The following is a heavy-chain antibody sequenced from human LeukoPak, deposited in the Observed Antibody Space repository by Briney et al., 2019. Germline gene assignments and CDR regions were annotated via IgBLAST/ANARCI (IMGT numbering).Heavy chain of an antibody. Sequence: NPSETLSLTCAVSGGSISSGGYSWSWIRQPPGKGLEWIGYIYHSGSTYYNPSLKSRVTISVDRSKNQFSLKLSSVTAADTAVYYCARAGYCSGGSCPLLDPWGQGTLVTVSS. V-gene: IGHV4-30-2*01. CDR1: GGSISSGGYS. CDR2: IYHSGST. D-gene: IGHD2-15*01. CDR3: ARAGYCSGGSCPLLDP. J-gene: IGHJ5*02.